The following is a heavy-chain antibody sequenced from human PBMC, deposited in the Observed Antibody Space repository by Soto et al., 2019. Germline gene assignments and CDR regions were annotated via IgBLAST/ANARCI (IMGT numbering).Heavy chain of an antibody. CDR1: GGYMSDYF. D-gene: IGHD6-6*01. CDR3: ARSIGPAAGWYFEV. CDR2: KSFRTNI. Sequence: SETLSLTFTVSGGYMSDYFWTWIRQPAGKRLEWIGRKSFRTNIESNASLKGRASISVDTSKNKFSLSLISVTAADTALYYCARSIGPAAGWYFEVWGQG. J-gene: IGHJ4*02. V-gene: IGHV4-4*07.